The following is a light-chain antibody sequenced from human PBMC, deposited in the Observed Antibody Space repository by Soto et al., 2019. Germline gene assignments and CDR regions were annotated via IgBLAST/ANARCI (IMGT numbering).Light chain of an antibody. V-gene: IGLV4-69*01. CDR2: LNSDGSH. J-gene: IGLJ1*01. CDR3: QTWGTGIHV. Sequence: QPVLIQSPSASASLGASVKLTCTLSSGHSSYAIAWHQQQPEKGPRYLMKLNSDGSHSKGDGIPDRFSGSSSGAERYLIISSLQSEDEADYYCQTWGTGIHVFGTGTKLTVL. CDR1: SGHSSYA.